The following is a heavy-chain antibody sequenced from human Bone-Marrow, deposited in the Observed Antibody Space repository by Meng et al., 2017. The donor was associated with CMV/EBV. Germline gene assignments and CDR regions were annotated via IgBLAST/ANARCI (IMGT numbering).Heavy chain of an antibody. CDR2: VNTNTGKT. CDR3: AGTVPGANNRFDP. D-gene: IGHD3-10*01. V-gene: IGHV1-8*01. CDR1: GYTFTSYD. Sequence: ASVKVSCKASGYTFTSYDVNWVRQAPGQGLEWMGWVNTNTGKTGYAQKFHDRLTISRDNSITTAYMEQSSLMSEDTAVYYCAGTVPGANNRFDPWGQGTLVTVSS. J-gene: IGHJ5*01.